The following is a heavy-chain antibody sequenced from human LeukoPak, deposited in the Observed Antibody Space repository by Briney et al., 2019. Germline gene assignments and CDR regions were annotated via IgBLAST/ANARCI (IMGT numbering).Heavy chain of an antibody. J-gene: IGHJ5*02. CDR3: ARGGGYSYGRSLYEFDP. Sequence: SETLSLTCGVYGGSFSGYYWSWIRQPPGKGLEWIGEIIHSGSTNYNPSLKSRVTISVDTSKNQFSLKLSSVTAADTAVYYCARGGGYSYGRSLYEFDPWGQGTLVTVSS. V-gene: IGHV4-34*01. D-gene: IGHD5-18*01. CDR2: IIHSGST. CDR1: GGSFSGYY.